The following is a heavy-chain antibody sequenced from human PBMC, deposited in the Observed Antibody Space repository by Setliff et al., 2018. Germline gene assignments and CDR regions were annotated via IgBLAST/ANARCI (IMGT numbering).Heavy chain of an antibody. D-gene: IGHD6-6*01. J-gene: IGHJ4*02. CDR3: SRGRRGSTWTSDF. CDR2: INPHNGGT. V-gene: IGHV1-2*02. Sequence: ASVKVSCKSSGYAFTDYYIHWIRQAPGQGPGWMGWINPHNGGTVYAENFQGRVTLTRDTSIATAYMELSRLSSDDTAVYYCSRGRRGSTWTSDFWGQGTLVTVSS. CDR1: GYAFTDYY.